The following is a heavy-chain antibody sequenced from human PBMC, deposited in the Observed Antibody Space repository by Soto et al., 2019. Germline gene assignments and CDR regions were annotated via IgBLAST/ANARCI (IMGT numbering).Heavy chain of an antibody. CDR2: ISGSGDST. J-gene: IGHJ4*02. V-gene: IGHV3-23*01. Sequence: PGGSLRLSCAASGFTFSSYAMSWVRQAPGKGLEWVSGISGSGDSTYYADSVKGRFTISRDNAKNTLYLQMNSLRAEDTAVYYCAKPPNYSDSTGYYDYWGQGTLLTVSS. D-gene: IGHD3-22*01. CDR1: GFTFSSYA. CDR3: AKPPNYSDSTGYYDY.